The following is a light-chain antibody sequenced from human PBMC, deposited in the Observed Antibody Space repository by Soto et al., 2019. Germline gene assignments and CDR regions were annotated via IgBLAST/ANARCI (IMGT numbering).Light chain of an antibody. J-gene: IGKJ1*01. CDR3: QQYNSYPT. V-gene: IGKV1-5*03. Sequence: DIQMTQSPSTLSASVGGRVTITCRASQSISSWLAWYQQKPGKAPKLLSYKASSLESGVPSRFSGSGSGTEFTLTLSSLQPDDFATYYCQQYNSYPTFGQGTKVEIK. CDR1: QSISSW. CDR2: KAS.